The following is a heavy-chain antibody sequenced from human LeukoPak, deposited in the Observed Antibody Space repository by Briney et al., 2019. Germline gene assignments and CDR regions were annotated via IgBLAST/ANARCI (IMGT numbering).Heavy chain of an antibody. J-gene: IGHJ6*03. V-gene: IGHV4-59*01. CDR1: GGSISSYY. Sequence: SETLSLTCTVSGGSISSYYWSWIRQPPGKGLEWIGYIYYSGSTNYNPSLKSRVTISVDTSKNQFSLKLSSATAADTAVYYCARVGYDSSGYYYYYMDVWGKGTTVTVSS. D-gene: IGHD3-22*01. CDR2: IYYSGST. CDR3: ARVGYDSSGYYYYYMDV.